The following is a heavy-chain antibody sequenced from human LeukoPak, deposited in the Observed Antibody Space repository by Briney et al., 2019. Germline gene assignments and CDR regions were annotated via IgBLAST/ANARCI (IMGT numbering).Heavy chain of an antibody. V-gene: IGHV1-18*01. J-gene: IGHJ4*02. Sequence: ASVKVSCKASGYTFTTYAIHWVRQAPGHRLEWMGWISAYNGNTNYAQKLQGRVTMTTDTSTSTAYMELRSPRSDDTAVYYCARSEGGSYFDYWGQGTLVTVSS. CDR1: GYTFTTYA. CDR2: ISAYNGNT. D-gene: IGHD1-26*01. CDR3: ARSEGGSYFDY.